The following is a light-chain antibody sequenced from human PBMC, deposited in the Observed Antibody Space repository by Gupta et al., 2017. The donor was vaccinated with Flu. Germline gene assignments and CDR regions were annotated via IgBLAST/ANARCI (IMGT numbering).Light chain of an antibody. J-gene: IGLJ2*01. CDR3: SSYTGDNNLV. Sequence: QSALTQPASVSGSPGQSITISCTGTNSDIGDYNYVSWYQQHPDKAPKLMIYEVSNRPSGVSNRFSGSKSGNTASLTISGLQAEDEADYYCSSYTGDNNLVFGGGTKVTVL. CDR2: EVS. CDR1: NSDIGDYNY. V-gene: IGLV2-14*01.